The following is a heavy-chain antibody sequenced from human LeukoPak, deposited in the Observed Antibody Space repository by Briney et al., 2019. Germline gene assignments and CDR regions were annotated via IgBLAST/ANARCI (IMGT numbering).Heavy chain of an antibody. CDR2: ISGGGGSK. CDR1: GFTFSSYA. V-gene: IGHV3-23*01. J-gene: IGHJ4*02. Sequence: GGSLRLSCAASGFTFSSYAMTWVRQAPGKGLEWVSGISGGGGSKDYADSVKGRFTISRDNCNNTLYLQLNSLRAEDTSLYYCAKGGIRWYRAHFYYSGEGELGTVSS. CDR3: AKGGIRWYRAHFYY. D-gene: IGHD1-26*01.